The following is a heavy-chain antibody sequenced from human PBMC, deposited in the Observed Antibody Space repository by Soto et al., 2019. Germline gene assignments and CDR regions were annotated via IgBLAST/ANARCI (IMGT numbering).Heavy chain of an antibody. CDR2: IYYSGST. J-gene: IGHJ4*02. V-gene: IGHV4-59*01. Sequence: SETLSLTCTVSGGSISSYYWSWIRQPPGKGLEWIGYIYYSGSTNYSPSLKSRVTISVDTSKNHFSLKLSSVTAADTAVYYCEIYPYSEDSAYWGQGTMVTVYS. D-gene: IGHD3-16*01. CDR3: EIYPYSEDSAY. CDR1: GGSISSYY.